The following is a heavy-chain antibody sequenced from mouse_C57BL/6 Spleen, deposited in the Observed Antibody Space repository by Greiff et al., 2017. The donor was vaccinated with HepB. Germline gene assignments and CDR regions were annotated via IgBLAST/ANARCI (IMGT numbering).Heavy chain of an antibody. CDR3: ARRRVPNYFDY. Sequence: EVQLVESGGGLVKPGGSLKLSCAASGFTFSSYAMSWVRQTPEKRLEWVATISDGGSYTYYPDNVKGRFTISRDNAKNNLYLQMSHLKSEDTAMYYCARRRVPNYFDYWGQGTTLTVSS. CDR2: ISDGGSYT. J-gene: IGHJ2*01. V-gene: IGHV5-4*01. CDR1: GFTFSSYA. D-gene: IGHD2-14*01.